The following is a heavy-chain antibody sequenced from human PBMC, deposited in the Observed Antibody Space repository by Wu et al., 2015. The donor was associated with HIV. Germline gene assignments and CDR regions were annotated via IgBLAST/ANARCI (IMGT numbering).Heavy chain of an antibody. CDR2: IIPILGTA. D-gene: IGHD5-18*01. V-gene: IGHV1-69*11. Sequence: QLVQSGAEVKKPGSSVKVSCKASGGTFSTYAISWVRQAPGQGLEWMGRIIPILGTANYAQKFQDRVTITADGSTRTAYMELSRLRSDDTAVYYCARVGIQLWRTFDYWGQGTLVTVSS. J-gene: IGHJ4*02. CDR1: GGTFSTYA. CDR3: ARVGIQLWRTFDY.